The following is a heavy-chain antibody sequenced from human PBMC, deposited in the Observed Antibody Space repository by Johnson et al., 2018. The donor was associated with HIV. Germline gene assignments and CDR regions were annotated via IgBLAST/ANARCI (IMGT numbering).Heavy chain of an antibody. V-gene: IGHV3-66*01. CDR1: GFTVSSNY. CDR3: AREATYYDYVWGSYAFDI. D-gene: IGHD3-16*01. Sequence: VQLVESGGGLVQPGGSLRLSCAASGFTVSSNYMRWVRQAPGKGLEWVSVIYSGGSTYYADSVKGRFTISRDNSKNTLYLQMKSLRAEDTAVYYCAREATYYDYVWGSYAFDIWGQGTMVTVSS. J-gene: IGHJ3*02. CDR2: IYSGGST.